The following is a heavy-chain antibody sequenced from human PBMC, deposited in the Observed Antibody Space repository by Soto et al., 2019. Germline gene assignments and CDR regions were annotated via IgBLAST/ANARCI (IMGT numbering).Heavy chain of an antibody. V-gene: IGHV1-2*04. Sequence: ASVKVSCKAAGCTFTGYYMHWVRQAPGQGLEWMGWINPNSGGTNYAQKFQGWVTMTRDTSISTAYMELSRLRSDDTAVYYCARDGANPNHYDSSGSPRLRWFDPWGQGTLVTVSS. CDR3: ARDGANPNHYDSSGSPRLRWFDP. CDR1: GCTFTGYY. J-gene: IGHJ5*02. CDR2: INPNSGGT. D-gene: IGHD3-22*01.